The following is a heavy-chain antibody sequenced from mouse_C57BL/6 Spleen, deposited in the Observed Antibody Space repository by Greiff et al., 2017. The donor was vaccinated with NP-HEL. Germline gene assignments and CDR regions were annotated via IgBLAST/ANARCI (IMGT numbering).Heavy chain of an antibody. Sequence: QVQLQQPGAELVRPGSSVKLSCKASGYTFTSYWMDWVKQRPGQGLEWIGNIYPSDSETHYNQKFKDKATLTVDKSSSTAYMQLSSLTSEDSAVYYCARAITTVVAPYFDVWGTGTTVTVSS. J-gene: IGHJ1*03. CDR2: IYPSDSET. V-gene: IGHV1-61*01. D-gene: IGHD1-1*01. CDR1: GYTFTSYW. CDR3: ARAITTVVAPYFDV.